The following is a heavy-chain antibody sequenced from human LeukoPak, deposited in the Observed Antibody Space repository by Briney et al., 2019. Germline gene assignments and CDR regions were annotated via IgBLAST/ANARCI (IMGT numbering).Heavy chain of an antibody. CDR2: ISGSGGST. V-gene: IGHV3-23*01. D-gene: IGHD5-18*01. Sequence: GGSLRLSCAVSGFTFSSDAMSWVRQAPGKGLEWVSAISGSGGSTYYADSVKGRFAISRDNSKNTLYLQMNSLRAEDTAVYYCARFPGYRYGLDYWGQGTLVTFPS. CDR3: ARFPGYRYGLDY. J-gene: IGHJ4*02. CDR1: GFTFSSDA.